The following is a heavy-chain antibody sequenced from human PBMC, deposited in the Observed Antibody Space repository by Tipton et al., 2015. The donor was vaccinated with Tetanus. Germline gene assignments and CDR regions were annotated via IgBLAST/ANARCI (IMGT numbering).Heavy chain of an antibody. Sequence: TLSLTCAVYGGSFSGYYWSWIRQPPGKGLEWIGEINHSGSTNYNPSLKSRVTISVDTSKNQFSLKLISVTAADTAVYYCATSTPKIHYYYYYGMDVWGQGTTVTVSS. D-gene: IGHD2-15*01. CDR1: GGSFSGYY. J-gene: IGHJ6*02. V-gene: IGHV4-34*01. CDR3: ATSTPKIHYYYYYGMDV. CDR2: INHSGST.